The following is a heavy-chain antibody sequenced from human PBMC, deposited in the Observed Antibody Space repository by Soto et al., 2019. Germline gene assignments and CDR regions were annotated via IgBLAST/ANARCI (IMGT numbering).Heavy chain of an antibody. CDR1: GGSMTSGGHP. CDR2: ISHIGSA. CDR3: AREAGVVGANYFDY. Sequence: PSETLSLTCGVSGGSMTSGGHPWAWIRQPPGKGLEWIGYISHIGSAFYTPSLMGRATISVDRSKNQFHLSLNFVTAADTAVYYCAREAGVVGANYFDYWGQGILVTVSS. D-gene: IGHD1-26*01. J-gene: IGHJ4*02. V-gene: IGHV4-30-2*01.